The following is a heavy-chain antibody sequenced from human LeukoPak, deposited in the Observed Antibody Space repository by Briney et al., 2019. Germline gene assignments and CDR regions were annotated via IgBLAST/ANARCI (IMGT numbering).Heavy chain of an antibody. CDR2: IYYSGST. CDR3: ASKSQWTSWFDP. D-gene: IGHD6-19*01. J-gene: IGHJ5*02. CDR1: GGSISSGGYY. Sequence: SQILSLTCTVSGGSISSGGYYWSWIRQHPGKGLEWIGYIYYSGSTYYNPSLKSRVTISVDTSKNQFSLKLSSVTAADTAVYYCASKSQWTSWFDPWGQGTLVTVSS. V-gene: IGHV4-31*03.